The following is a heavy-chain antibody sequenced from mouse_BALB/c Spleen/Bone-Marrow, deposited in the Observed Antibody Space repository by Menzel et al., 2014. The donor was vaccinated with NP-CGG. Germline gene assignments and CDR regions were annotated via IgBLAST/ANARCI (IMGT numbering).Heavy chain of an antibody. J-gene: IGHJ3*01. V-gene: IGHV2-9*02. Sequence: QVQLKESGPGLVAPSQSLSITCTASGFSLSSFGIHWVRQPPGKGLEWLGVIWAGGSTNYDSAFMSRLTISKDDSKSQVFLKMSSLQTDDTAMYYCATYYRYDGAYWGLGTLVTVSA. CDR2: IWAGGST. CDR1: GFSLSSFG. D-gene: IGHD2-14*01. CDR3: ATYYRYDGAY.